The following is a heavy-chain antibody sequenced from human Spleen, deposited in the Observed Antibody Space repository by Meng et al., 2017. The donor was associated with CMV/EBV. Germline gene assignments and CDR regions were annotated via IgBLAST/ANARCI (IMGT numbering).Heavy chain of an antibody. V-gene: IGHV3-23*01. D-gene: IGHD2-2*01. J-gene: IGHJ5*02. CDR2: ISGSGDVT. CDR3: AKDLNELLYNWFDP. CDR1: GFTFSTSV. Sequence: SGFTFSTSVLSWVRQAPGKGLEWVSAISGSGDVTNYADSVKGRFTISRDNSKNTLYLQMNSLRVEDTAVYYCAKDLNELLYNWFDPWGQGTLVTVSS.